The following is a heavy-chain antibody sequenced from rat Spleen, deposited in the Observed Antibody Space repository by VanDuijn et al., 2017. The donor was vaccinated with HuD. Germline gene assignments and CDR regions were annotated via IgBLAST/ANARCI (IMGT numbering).Heavy chain of an antibody. CDR2: ISSGGNT. J-gene: IGHJ3*01. CDR1: GFSLTSYG. Sequence: VQLQESGPDLVQPSQTLSLTCSVSGFSLTSYGVSWVRQPPGKGLEWIAGISSGGNTYYNSVLKSRLSISRDTSKSQVFLRMNSLQSEDTAIYYCIRDDYRGWFAYWGQGTLVTVSS. CDR3: IRDDYRGWFAY. V-gene: IGHV2S8*01. D-gene: IGHD1-7*01.